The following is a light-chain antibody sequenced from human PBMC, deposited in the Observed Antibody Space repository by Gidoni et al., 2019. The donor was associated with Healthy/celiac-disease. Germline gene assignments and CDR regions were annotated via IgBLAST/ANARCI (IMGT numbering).Light chain of an antibody. Sequence: EIVMTQSPATLSVSRGERATLSCRASQSVSSNLAWYQQKPGQAPRLLIYGASTRSTGIPARFSVSGSVTEFTLTISILQSEDFSVYYCQQYNIWYTFGQGTKLEIK. CDR2: GAS. CDR3: QQYNIWYT. CDR1: QSVSSN. V-gene: IGKV3-15*01. J-gene: IGKJ2*01.